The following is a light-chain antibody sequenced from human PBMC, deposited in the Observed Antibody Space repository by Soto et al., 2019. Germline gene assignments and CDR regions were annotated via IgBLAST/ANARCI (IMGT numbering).Light chain of an antibody. CDR3: CSYAGSSTFV. CDR2: EVS. CDR1: SSDVGSYNL. V-gene: IGLV2-23*02. J-gene: IGLJ2*01. Sequence: QSALTQPASVSGSPGQSITISCTGTSSDVGSYNLVSWYQQHPGTAPKLMIYEVSNRPSGVPNRFSGSKSGNTASLTISGLQAEDEADYYCCSYAGSSTFVFGGGTKLTVL.